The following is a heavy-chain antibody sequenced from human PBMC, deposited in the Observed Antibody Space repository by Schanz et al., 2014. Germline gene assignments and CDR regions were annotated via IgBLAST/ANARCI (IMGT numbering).Heavy chain of an antibody. D-gene: IGHD3-10*01. CDR2: ISGSGGST. V-gene: IGHV3-23*01. Sequence: EVQLLESGGGLVQPGGSLRLSCAASGFTFSSYAMSWVRQAPGKGLEWVSAISGSGGSTYYADSVKGRFTISRDNSKNTLYLQMISMRNEDTAVYYCAKGTFEELSAFDIWGQGTMVTVSS. J-gene: IGHJ3*02. CDR3: AKGTFEELSAFDI. CDR1: GFTFSSYA.